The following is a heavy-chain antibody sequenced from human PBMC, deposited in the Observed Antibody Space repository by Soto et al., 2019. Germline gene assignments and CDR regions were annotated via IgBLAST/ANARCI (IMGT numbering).Heavy chain of an antibody. J-gene: IGHJ5*02. CDR3: AKNGECSGTKCYAPFDP. V-gene: IGHV3-23*01. Sequence: GGSLRLSCAASGFTFSTYAMSWVRQAPGKGLDWVSSISSSGDSTKYADSVKGRFTISRDNSKNTLYLQMNNLRAADTAIYYCAKNGECSGTKCYAPFDPWGQGTLVPVSS. CDR1: GFTFSTYA. D-gene: IGHD2-2*01. CDR2: ISSSGDST.